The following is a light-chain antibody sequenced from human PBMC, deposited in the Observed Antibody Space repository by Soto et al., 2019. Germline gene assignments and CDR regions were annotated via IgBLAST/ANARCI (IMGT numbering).Light chain of an antibody. Sequence: DIQMTQSPSSLSASVGDRVTITCQASQDISNHLNWYQQKPGKAPKLLIYDASNLETGVLSRFSGSGAGTDFTFTISSLGPEDIGTYYCHQYQHLLTFGGGKQVEMK. J-gene: IGKJ4*01. CDR3: HQYQHLLT. CDR2: DAS. CDR1: QDISNH. V-gene: IGKV1-33*01.